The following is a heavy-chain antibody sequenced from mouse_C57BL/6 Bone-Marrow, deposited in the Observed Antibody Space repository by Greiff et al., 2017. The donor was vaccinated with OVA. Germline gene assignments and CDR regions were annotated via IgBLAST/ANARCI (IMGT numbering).Heavy chain of an antibody. CDR2: INPGSGGT. CDR3: ARGRGVIYYDYGDY. V-gene: IGHV1-54*01. Sequence: QVQLKQSGAELVRPGTSVKVSCKASGYAFTNYLIEWVKQRPGQGLEWIGVINPGSGGTNYNEKFKGKATLTADKSSSTAYMQLSSLTSEDSAVYFGARGRGVIYYDYGDYWGQGTTLTVSS. D-gene: IGHD2-4*01. J-gene: IGHJ2*01. CDR1: GYAFTNYL.